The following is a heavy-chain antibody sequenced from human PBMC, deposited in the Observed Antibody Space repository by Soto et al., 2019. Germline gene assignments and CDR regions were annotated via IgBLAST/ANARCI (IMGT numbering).Heavy chain of an antibody. CDR3: AKEYYFGSTGAYDY. J-gene: IGHJ4*02. Sequence: APGKGLEWVSGISPSGTYYADSVKGRFTISRDNSQNTLSLQMNSLRAEDTAVYYCAKEYYFGSTGAYDYWXXGTL. D-gene: IGHD3-10*01. CDR2: ISPSGT. V-gene: IGHV3-23*01.